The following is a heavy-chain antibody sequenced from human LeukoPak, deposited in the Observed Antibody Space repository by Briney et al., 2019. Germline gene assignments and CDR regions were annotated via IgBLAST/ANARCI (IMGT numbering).Heavy chain of an antibody. D-gene: IGHD3-10*02. CDR2: ISSSGSTI. J-gene: IGHJ6*04. CDR1: GFTFSSYE. CDR3: AELGITMIGGV. Sequence: GGSLRLSCAASGFTFSSYEMNWVRQAPGKGLEWVSYISSSGSTIYYADSVKGRFTISRDNAKNSLYLQMNSLRAEDTAVYNCAELGITMIGGVWGKGTTVTISS. V-gene: IGHV3-48*03.